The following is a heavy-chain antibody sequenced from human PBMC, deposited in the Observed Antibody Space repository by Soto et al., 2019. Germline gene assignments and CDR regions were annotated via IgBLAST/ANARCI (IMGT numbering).Heavy chain of an antibody. V-gene: IGHV3-74*01. CDR3: ATGGDFWSGSMDV. CDR2: MNGDGSST. J-gene: IGHJ6*02. D-gene: IGHD3-3*01. CDR1: GFTFSRYW. Sequence: GGSLRLSCAASGFTFSRYWMHWVRQASGKGLVWVSRMNGDGSSTTYADSVEGRFSISRDNARNTLYLQMNSLRAEDTAVYYFATGGDFWSGSMDVWGQGTTVTVS.